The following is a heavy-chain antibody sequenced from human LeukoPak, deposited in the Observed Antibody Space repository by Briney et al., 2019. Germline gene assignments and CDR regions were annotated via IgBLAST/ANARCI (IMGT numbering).Heavy chain of an antibody. Sequence: ASVKVSCKASGYTFTSYYMHWVRQAPGQGLEWMGIINPIGGTTGYAQKFQGRVTMTRDTSTRTVYMELSSLRSEDTAVYYRASGQTYYYDSSGYTEAFDIWGQGTMVTVSS. CDR1: GYTFTSYY. V-gene: IGHV1-46*01. D-gene: IGHD3-22*01. CDR3: ASGQTYYYDSSGYTEAFDI. J-gene: IGHJ3*02. CDR2: INPIGGTT.